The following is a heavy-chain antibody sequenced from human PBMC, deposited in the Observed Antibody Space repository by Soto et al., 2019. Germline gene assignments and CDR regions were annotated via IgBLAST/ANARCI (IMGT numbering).Heavy chain of an antibody. CDR1: GDSVSSPYY. J-gene: IGHJ4*02. V-gene: IGHV4-4*02. CDR2: VFHTGTT. D-gene: IGHD6-19*01. Sequence: QVQLQESGPGLVKPSGTLSLTCAVSGDSVSSPYYWCWVRQPPGKGLEWIGEVFHTGTTSYNPSLRSRVTISRDKANNQFSLDLTSVTAAYTAVYYCARSAGWYAVHSWGPGTLVIVSS. CDR3: ARSAGWYAVHS.